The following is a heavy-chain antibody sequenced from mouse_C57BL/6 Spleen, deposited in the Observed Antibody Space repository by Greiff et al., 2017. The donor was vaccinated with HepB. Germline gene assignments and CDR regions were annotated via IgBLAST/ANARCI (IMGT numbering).Heavy chain of an antibody. Sequence: QVHVKQSGAELVRPGASVKLSCKASGYTFTDYYITWVKQRPGQGLEWLARIYPGSGNTYYNEKFNGKATLTAEKSSSTAYMQLSSLTSEDSAVYFCARGTGKYYFDYWGQGTTLTVSS. CDR1: GYTFTDYY. CDR3: ARGTGKYYFDY. J-gene: IGHJ2*01. V-gene: IGHV1-76*01. CDR2: IYPGSGNT. D-gene: IGHD4-1*01.